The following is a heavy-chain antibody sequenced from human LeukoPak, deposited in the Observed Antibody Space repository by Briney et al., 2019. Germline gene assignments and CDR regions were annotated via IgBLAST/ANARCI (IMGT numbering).Heavy chain of an antibody. CDR2: IKSNSNGGTT. Sequence: PGGSLRLSCAASGFTFSDAWMTWVRQTPVKGLEWVGHIKSNSNGGTTDYAAPVKGRFTISGDDSTNTLYLQMNSLKPEDTAVYYCATGFFGDVYNFWGRGTLVTVSS. CDR3: ATGFFGDVYNF. CDR1: GFTFSDAW. D-gene: IGHD2-21*01. V-gene: IGHV3-15*01. J-gene: IGHJ4*01.